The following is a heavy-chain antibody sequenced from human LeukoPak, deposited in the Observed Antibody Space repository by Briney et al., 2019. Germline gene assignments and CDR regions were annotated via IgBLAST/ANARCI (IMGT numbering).Heavy chain of an antibody. CDR1: GFTFSSYS. Sequence: PGGSLRLSCAASGFTFSSYSMNWVRQAPGKGLEWVSYIRSSGSPIYYADSVRGRFTISRDNAKNSLYLQMNSLRDEDTAVYYCVRDPDALDFWGQGTPVTISS. J-gene: IGHJ4*02. CDR2: IRSSGSPI. V-gene: IGHV3-48*02. CDR3: VRDPDALDF.